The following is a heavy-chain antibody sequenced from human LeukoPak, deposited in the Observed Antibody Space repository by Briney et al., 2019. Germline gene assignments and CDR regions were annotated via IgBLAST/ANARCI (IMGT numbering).Heavy chain of an antibody. Sequence: SETLSLTCSVSGGSITKNGYYWGWIRQSPETGLEWIGSMHYSGSTYYNPSLNSRVTISVDTSKNQFSLKLSSVTAADTAVYYCARARGAPDWFDPWGQGTLVTVSS. J-gene: IGHJ5*02. CDR2: MHYSGST. CDR3: ARARGAPDWFDP. CDR1: GGSITKNGYY. D-gene: IGHD4-17*01. V-gene: IGHV4-39*07.